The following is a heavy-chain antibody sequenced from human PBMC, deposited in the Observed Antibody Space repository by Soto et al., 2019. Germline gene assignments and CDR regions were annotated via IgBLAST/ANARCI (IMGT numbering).Heavy chain of an antibody. CDR2: ISAYNGNT. J-gene: IGHJ5*02. D-gene: IGHD5-12*01. CDR1: GYTFTSYG. Sequence: GASVKVSCKASGYTFTSYGISWVRQAPGQGLEWMGWISAYNGNTNYAQKLQGRVTMTTDTSTSTAYMELRSLRSDDTAVYYCARESAVRDGDNYPPNLIDPWGQGTLVTVSS. CDR3: ARESAVRDGDNYPPNLIDP. V-gene: IGHV1-18*01.